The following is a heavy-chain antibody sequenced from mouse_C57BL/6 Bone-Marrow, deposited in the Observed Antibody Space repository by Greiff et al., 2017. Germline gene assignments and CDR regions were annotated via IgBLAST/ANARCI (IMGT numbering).Heavy chain of an antibody. Sequence: EVKLMESGGGLVKPGGSLELSCAASGFTFSSYAMSWVRQTPEKRLEWVATISDGGSYTYYPDNVKGRFTISRDNAKNNLYLQMSHLKSEDTAMYYCARDPGYDGYYPYWGQGTLVTVSA. V-gene: IGHV5-4*01. CDR2: ISDGGSYT. J-gene: IGHJ3*01. D-gene: IGHD2-3*01. CDR1: GFTFSSYA. CDR3: ARDPGYDGYYPY.